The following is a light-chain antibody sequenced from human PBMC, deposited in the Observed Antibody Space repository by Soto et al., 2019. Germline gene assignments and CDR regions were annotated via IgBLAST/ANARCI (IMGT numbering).Light chain of an antibody. V-gene: IGLV2-8*01. CDR1: SIDVGGYNY. CDR3: SSYGGYTNVV. CDR2: EVN. Sequence: QSVLAQPPSASGSPAQSVTISCTGTSIDVGGYNYVALFQQHPGKAPKLIIHEVNQRPSGVPDRFSGSKSVNTRSLTAFGLQAETEVNYYCSSYGGYTNVVFRTGPKVTVL. J-gene: IGLJ1*01.